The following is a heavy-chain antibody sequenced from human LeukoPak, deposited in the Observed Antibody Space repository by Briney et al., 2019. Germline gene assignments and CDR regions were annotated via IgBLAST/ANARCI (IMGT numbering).Heavy chain of an antibody. J-gene: IGHJ6*02. CDR1: GFTFSSYA. Sequence: GGSLRLSCAASGFTFSSYAMHWVRQAPGKGLEWVAVISYDGSNKYYADSVKGRFTISRDNSKNTLYLQMNSLRAEDTAVYYCAKDIEVMVRGGMGGYYYGIDVWGQGTTVTVSS. D-gene: IGHD3-10*01. CDR2: ISYDGSNK. V-gene: IGHV3-30-3*01. CDR3: AKDIEVMVRGGMGGYYYGIDV.